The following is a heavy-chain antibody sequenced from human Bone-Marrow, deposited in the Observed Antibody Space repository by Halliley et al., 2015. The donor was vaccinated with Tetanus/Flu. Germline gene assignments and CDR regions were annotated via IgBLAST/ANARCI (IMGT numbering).Heavy chain of an antibody. J-gene: IGHJ6*02. CDR3: AREWNRDYPVYYYFGLDV. D-gene: IGHD1-7*01. Sequence: SLRLSCAASGFTFGSYWMSWVRQAPGKGLEWVANINEAGTEKHYVDSVRGRFTISRDNPKKSLYLEMNSLRAEDTAVYYCAREWNRDYPVYYYFGLDVWGQGTTVTVSS. CDR1: GFTFGSYW. V-gene: IGHV3-7*03. CDR2: INEAGTEK.